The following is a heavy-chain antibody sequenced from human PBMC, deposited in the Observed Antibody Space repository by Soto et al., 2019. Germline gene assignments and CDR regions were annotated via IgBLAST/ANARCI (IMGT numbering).Heavy chain of an antibody. CDR1: GITVNSNY. Sequence: EVQLVESGGGLIQPGGSLRLSCAASGITVNSNYMTWVRQAPGKGLEGVSIIYSHGRTYYAHSVKGRFTISRDNSKNTLYLKINSLGAEDTAVYYGARARGIAVAGNGFDLWGQGTLVTVSS. CDR2: IYSHGRT. V-gene: IGHV3-53*01. J-gene: IGHJ5*02. D-gene: IGHD6-19*01. CDR3: ARARGIAVAGNGFDL.